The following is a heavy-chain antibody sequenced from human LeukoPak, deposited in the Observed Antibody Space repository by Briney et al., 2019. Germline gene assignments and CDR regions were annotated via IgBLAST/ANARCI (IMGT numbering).Heavy chain of an antibody. D-gene: IGHD3-10*02. Sequence: GGSLRLSCAASGFTFSSCAMSWVRQAPGKGLEWVSAISGSGGSTYYADSVKGRFTISRDNSKNTLYLQMNSLRAEDTAVYYCAKDGLRSGYYYYGMDVWGQGTTVTVSS. J-gene: IGHJ6*02. CDR1: GFTFSSCA. CDR2: ISGSGGST. V-gene: IGHV3-23*01. CDR3: AKDGLRSGYYYYGMDV.